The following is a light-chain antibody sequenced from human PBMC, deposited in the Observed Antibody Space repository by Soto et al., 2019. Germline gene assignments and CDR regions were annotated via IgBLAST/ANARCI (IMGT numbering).Light chain of an antibody. CDR1: SGHSSYA. J-gene: IGLJ2*01. Sequence: QPVLTQPPSASASLGASVKLTCTLTSGHSSYAIAWHQKQPEKGPRYLMDLNNDGSHTTGVAIPDRFSGSSTAADRYLFRPNVQYEDEDYYYSQTCGNGFQVFGGGTKLTVL. V-gene: IGLV4-69*01. CDR2: LNNDGSH. CDR3: QTCGNGFQV.